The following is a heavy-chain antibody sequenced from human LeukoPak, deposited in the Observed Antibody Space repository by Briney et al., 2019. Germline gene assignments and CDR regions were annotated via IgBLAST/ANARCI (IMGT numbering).Heavy chain of an antibody. Sequence: SGPTLVNPTQTLTLTCTFSGFSLTTTGSNVGWIRQPPGKALEWLALIYWNDDKRYSPSLKTRLTITKDTSKNQVVLTMTNMDPVDTATYYCAHRYTGVPVAGRPFRGFDSWGQGTLVTVFS. D-gene: IGHD6-19*01. J-gene: IGHJ4*02. V-gene: IGHV2-5*01. CDR1: GFSLTTTGSN. CDR2: IYWNDDK. CDR3: AHRYTGVPVAGRPFRGFDS.